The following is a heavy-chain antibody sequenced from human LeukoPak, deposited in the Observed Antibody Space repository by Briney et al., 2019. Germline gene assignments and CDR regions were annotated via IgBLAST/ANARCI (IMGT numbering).Heavy chain of an antibody. CDR2: IYYSGST. Sequence: SETLSLTCTVSGGSISSGDYYWSWIRQPPGKGLGWIGYIYYSGSTYYNPSLKSRVTISVDTSKNQFSLKLSSVTAADTAVYYCARFDCSSTSCAGGWFDPWGQGTLVTVSS. CDR1: GGSISSGDYY. CDR3: ARFDCSSTSCAGGWFDP. J-gene: IGHJ5*02. D-gene: IGHD2-2*01. V-gene: IGHV4-30-4*08.